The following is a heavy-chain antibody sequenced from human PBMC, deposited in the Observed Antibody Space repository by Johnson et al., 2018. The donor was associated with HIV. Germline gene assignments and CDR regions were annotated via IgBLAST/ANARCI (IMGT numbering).Heavy chain of an antibody. CDR1: GFTFNSHG. J-gene: IGHJ3*02. CDR2: ISYDESNN. V-gene: IGHV3-30*03. D-gene: IGHD5-24*01. Sequence: QVQLVESGGGLVQPGRSLRLSCAASGFTFNSHGMHWVRQAPGKGLEWVAFISYDESNNYYADSVKGRFTISRDNSKNTLYLQMNSLRAEDTAVYYCARAIGDGYPGMKAFDIWGQGTMVTVSS. CDR3: ARAIGDGYPGMKAFDI.